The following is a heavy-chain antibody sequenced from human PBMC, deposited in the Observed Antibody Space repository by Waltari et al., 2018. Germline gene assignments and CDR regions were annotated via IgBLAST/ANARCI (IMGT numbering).Heavy chain of an antibody. CDR3: IRRNYGGDSDMTD. CDR2: IRSKAEKYAT. V-gene: IGHV3-73*02. D-gene: IGHD2-21*02. CDR1: GFMFSAAD. J-gene: IGHJ4*02. Sequence: EVQLVESGGDLVQPGGSLKLSCAASGFMFSAADMHWARPASGKGLEWIGRIRSKAEKYATAYAASVRGRFTLSRDDSKNTAYLQMNSLETEDTALYYCIRRNYGGDSDMTDWGQGTLVTVSS.